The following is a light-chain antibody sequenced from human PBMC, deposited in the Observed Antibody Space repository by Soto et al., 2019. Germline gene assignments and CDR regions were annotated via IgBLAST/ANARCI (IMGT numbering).Light chain of an antibody. CDR3: SSYTTSSTYV. V-gene: IGLV2-18*02. Sequence: QSVLTQPPSVSGSPGQSVTISCTGTSSDVGSYNRVSWYQQPPGTAPKLMIYDVSNRPSGIPDRFSGSKSGNAASLTISGLQAEDEADYYCSSYTTSSTYVFGNGTKLTVL. CDR2: DVS. J-gene: IGLJ1*01. CDR1: SSDVGSYNR.